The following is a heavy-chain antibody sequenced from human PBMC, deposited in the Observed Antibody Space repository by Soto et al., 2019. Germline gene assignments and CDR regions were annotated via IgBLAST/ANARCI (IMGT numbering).Heavy chain of an antibody. J-gene: IGHJ5*02. CDR2: MNPNRGNT. CDR1: GYTFTSYD. Sequence: QVQLVQSGAEVKKPGASVKVSCKASGYTFTSYDINWVRQATGQGLERMGWMNPNRGNTGYAQKFQGRVTMTRNTSISTAYMELSSLGSEDTAVYYCARERSAAGTGWFDPWGQGTLVTVSS. V-gene: IGHV1-8*01. CDR3: ARERSAAGTGWFDP. D-gene: IGHD6-13*01.